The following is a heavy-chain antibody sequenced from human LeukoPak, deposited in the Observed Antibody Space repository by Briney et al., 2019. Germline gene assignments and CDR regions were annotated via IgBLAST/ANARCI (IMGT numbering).Heavy chain of an antibody. J-gene: IGHJ6*02. D-gene: IGHD3-3*01. CDR3: ARVARFLEWLSGYYYGMDV. Sequence: PGGSLRLSCAASGFTFTTYGMQWMRQAPGKGLEWVSYISSSGSTIYYADSVKGRFTISRDNAKNSLYLQMNSLRAEDTAVYYCARVARFLEWLSGYYYGMDVWGQGTTVTVSS. CDR2: ISSSGSTI. CDR1: GFTFTTYG. V-gene: IGHV3-48*04.